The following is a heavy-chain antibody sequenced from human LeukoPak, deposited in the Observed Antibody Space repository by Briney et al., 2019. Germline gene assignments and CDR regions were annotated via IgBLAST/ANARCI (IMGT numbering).Heavy chain of an antibody. D-gene: IGHD4/OR15-4a*01. CDR3: ARVRFAGPQAFDI. CDR2: IGSSSTYI. J-gene: IGHJ3*02. Sequence: PGGSLRLSCAASTFTLSSYTMNWVRQAPGKGLEWVSSIGSSSTYINYADSVKGRFTISRDNAKNSMALQMNSLRAEDTAVYYCARVRFAGPQAFDIWGQGTTVTVAS. CDR1: TFTLSSYT. V-gene: IGHV3-21*01.